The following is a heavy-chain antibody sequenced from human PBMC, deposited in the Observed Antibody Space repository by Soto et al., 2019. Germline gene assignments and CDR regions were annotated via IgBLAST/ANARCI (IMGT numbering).Heavy chain of an antibody. CDR2: IWYDGSNK. CDR1: GFTFSNYG. V-gene: IGHV3-33*01. D-gene: IGHD6-13*01. CDR3: AGGCTYSRSWICHLEY. Sequence: QVQLVESGGGVVQPGRSLRLSCAASGFTFSNYGMHWVRQAPGKGLEWVAVIWYDGSNKYYADSVKGRFTISRDNSKNTRYLQMNRMRAEETAVYYWAGGCTYSRSWICHLEYWGQGSLVPVS. J-gene: IGHJ4*01.